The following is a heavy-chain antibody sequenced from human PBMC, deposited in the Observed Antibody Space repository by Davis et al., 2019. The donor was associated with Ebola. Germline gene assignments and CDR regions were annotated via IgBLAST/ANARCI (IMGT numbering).Heavy chain of an antibody. CDR1: GFTFSSYA. V-gene: IGHV3-23*01. J-gene: IGHJ6*02. Sequence: GESLKISCAASGFTFSSYAMSWVRQAPGKGLEWVSAISGSGGSTYYADSVKGRFTISRDNSKNTLYLQMNSLRAEDTAVYYCAKDCMVRGVINVYYYYYDMDVWGQGTTVTVSS. CDR2: ISGSGGST. CDR3: AKDCMVRGVINVYYYYYDMDV. D-gene: IGHD3-10*01.